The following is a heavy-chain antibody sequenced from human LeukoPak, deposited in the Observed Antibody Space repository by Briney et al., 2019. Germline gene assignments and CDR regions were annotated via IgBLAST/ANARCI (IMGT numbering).Heavy chain of an antibody. CDR1: GFTFSSYD. CDR2: IGTAGDT. CDR3: ARHSSTSEQYYYYYGMDV. J-gene: IGHJ6*02. D-gene: IGHD2-2*01. V-gene: IGHV3-13*01. Sequence: LPGGSLRLSCAASGFTFSSYDMHWVRQATGKGLEWVSAIGTAGDTYYPGSVKGRFTISRENAKNSLYLQMNSLRAEDTAVYYCARHSSTSEQYYYYYGMDVWGQGTTVTVSS.